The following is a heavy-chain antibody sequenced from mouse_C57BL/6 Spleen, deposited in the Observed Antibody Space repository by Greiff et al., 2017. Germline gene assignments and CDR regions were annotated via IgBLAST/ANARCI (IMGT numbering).Heavy chain of an antibody. CDR1: GFTFSDYY. D-gene: IGHD2-10*02. V-gene: IGHV5-16*01. CDR3: ARSLISMYYLDY. J-gene: IGHJ2*02. Sequence: EVQLVESEGGLVQPGSSMKLSCAASGFTFSDYYMSWVRQVPEKSLEWVAYINYDGSSTYYLDSLKSRFILSRDNAKNSLYLQMSSLKSEDTAAYYCARSLISMYYLDYWGQGTSVTVSS. CDR2: INYDGSST.